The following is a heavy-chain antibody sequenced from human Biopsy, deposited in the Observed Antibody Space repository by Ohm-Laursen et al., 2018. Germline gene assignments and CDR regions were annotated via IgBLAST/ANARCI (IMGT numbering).Heavy chain of an antibody. CDR2: INSSGSTK. D-gene: IGHD2/OR15-2a*01. V-gene: IGHV3-11*01. CDR1: GFPVSDYY. Sequence: SLRLSCSASGFPVSDYYMSWIRQAPGRGLEWVSDINSSGSTKYHAESVKGRFTISRDNDMNSVYLQMNSLRGEDTAVYYCARAVVIAAAPIDYWGQGTLVTVSS. J-gene: IGHJ4*02. CDR3: ARAVVIAAAPIDY.